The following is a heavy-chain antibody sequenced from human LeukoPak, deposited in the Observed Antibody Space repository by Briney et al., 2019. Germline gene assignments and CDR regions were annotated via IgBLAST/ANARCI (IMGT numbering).Heavy chain of an antibody. J-gene: IGHJ6*04. D-gene: IGHD2-2*01. CDR3: ARGGVVPAAMPAKAYYYYGMDV. V-gene: IGHV4-34*01. CDR2: INHSGST. CDR1: GGSFSGYY. Sequence: SETLSLTCAVYGGSFSGYYWSWIRQPPGKGLEWIGEINHSGSTNYNPSLKSRVTISVDTSKNQFSLKLSSVTAADTAAYYCARGGVVPAAMPAKAYYYYGMDVWGKGTTVTVSS.